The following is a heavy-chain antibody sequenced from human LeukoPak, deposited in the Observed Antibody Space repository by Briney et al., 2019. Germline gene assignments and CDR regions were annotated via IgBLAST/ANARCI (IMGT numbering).Heavy chain of an antibody. CDR3: ARGEVVPAANTYYFDY. D-gene: IGHD2-2*01. CDR1: GFTFRSYA. Sequence: GGSLRLSCAASGFTFRSYAMTWVRQAPGKGLEWVSTINYGGTFYAESVKGRFTISRDNSKNTLYLQMNSLRAEDTAVYYCARGEVVPAANTYYFDYWGQGTLVTVSS. CDR2: INYGGT. V-gene: IGHV3-23*01. J-gene: IGHJ4*02.